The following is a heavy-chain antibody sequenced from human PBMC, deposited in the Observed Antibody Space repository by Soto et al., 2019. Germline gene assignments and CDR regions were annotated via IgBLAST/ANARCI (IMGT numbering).Heavy chain of an antibody. CDR2: ISAFNGQT. D-gene: IGHD3-16*01. CDR1: GYTFTSYG. J-gene: IGHJ6*02. V-gene: IGHV1-18*01. Sequence: QVQLVQSGDEVKKPGASVKVSCRASGYTFTSYGVSWVRQAPGQVLEWMGWISAFNGQTNYIQKVQGRVTLTTEASTSTAYMELRSLRSDETGVYYCARGGDYYYGLEVWGQGTTVTVSS. CDR3: ARGGDYYYGLEV.